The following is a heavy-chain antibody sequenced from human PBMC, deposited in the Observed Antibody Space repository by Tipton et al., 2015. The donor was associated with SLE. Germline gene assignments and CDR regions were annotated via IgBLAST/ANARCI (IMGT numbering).Heavy chain of an antibody. CDR3: ALGGYVPY. CDR1: GFTFDDYA. D-gene: IGHD5-12*01. CDR2: ISWDGGST. V-gene: IGHV3-43D*04. J-gene: IGHJ4*02. Sequence: SLRLSCAASGFTFDDYAMHWVRQAPGKGLEWVSLISWDGGSTYYADSVKGRFTISRDNSKNSLYLQMNSLRAEDTAFYYCALGGYVPYWGQGTLVTVSS.